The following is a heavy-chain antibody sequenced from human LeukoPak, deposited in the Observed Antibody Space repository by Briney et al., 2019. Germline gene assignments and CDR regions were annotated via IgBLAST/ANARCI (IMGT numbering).Heavy chain of an antibody. CDR1: GGTFSSYA. CDR3: ARGYIWSGYYRKVADFDY. CDR2: INTNTGNP. J-gene: IGHJ4*02. D-gene: IGHD3-3*01. V-gene: IGHV7-4-1*02. Sequence: AASVKVSCKASGGTFSSYAISWVRQAPGQGLEWMGWINTNTGNPTYAQGFTGRFVFSLDTSVSTAYLQISSLKAEDTAVYYCARGYIWSGYYRKVADFDYWGQGTLVTVSS.